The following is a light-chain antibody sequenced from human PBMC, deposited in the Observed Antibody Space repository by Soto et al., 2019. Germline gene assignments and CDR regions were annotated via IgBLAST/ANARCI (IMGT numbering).Light chain of an antibody. Sequence: QSVLTQPPSVSAAPGQTVTISCSGSSSNIGNNLVSWYQLLPGTAPKLVIYETYKRPSGIPDRFSASKSGTSATLGITGLQTGDEAEYYCGTWDSSLSADVFGTGTKLTVL. V-gene: IGLV1-51*02. CDR2: ETY. CDR3: GTWDSSLSADV. CDR1: SSNIGNNL. J-gene: IGLJ1*01.